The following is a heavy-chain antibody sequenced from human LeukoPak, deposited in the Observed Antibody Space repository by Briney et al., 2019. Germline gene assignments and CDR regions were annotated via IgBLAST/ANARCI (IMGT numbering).Heavy chain of an antibody. V-gene: IGHV3-7*01. CDR2: IKQDGSEK. Sequence: PGGSLRLSCAASGFTFSNYWMSWVRQAPGKGLEWVANIKQDGSEKYYVDSVKGRFTISRDNAKNSLYLQMNGLRAEDTAVYYCAGILGGDAFWSGYPSHVYWGQGTLVTVSS. J-gene: IGHJ4*02. CDR1: GFTFSNYW. CDR3: AGILGGDAFWSGYPSHVY. D-gene: IGHD3-3*01.